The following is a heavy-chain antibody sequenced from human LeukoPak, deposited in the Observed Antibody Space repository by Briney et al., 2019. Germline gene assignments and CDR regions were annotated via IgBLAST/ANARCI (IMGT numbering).Heavy chain of an antibody. V-gene: IGHV3-11*01. D-gene: IGHD2-21*02. CDR3: AREMNIVVVTTDAFDI. Sequence: GGSLRLSCAASGFTFSDYYMSWIRQAPGKGLEWVSYISSSGSTIYYADSVKGRFTISRDNAKNSLYLQMNSLRAEDTAVYYCAREMNIVVVTTDAFDIWGQGTMVTVSS. CDR2: ISSSGSTI. CDR1: GFTFSDYY. J-gene: IGHJ3*02.